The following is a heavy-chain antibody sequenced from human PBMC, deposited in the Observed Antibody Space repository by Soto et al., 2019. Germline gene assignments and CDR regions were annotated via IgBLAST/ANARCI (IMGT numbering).Heavy chain of an antibody. V-gene: IGHV3-9*01. CDR1: GFTFDDYA. J-gene: IGHJ4*02. CDR2: ISWNSGSI. CDR3: AKDSDYDIFTGYPDY. D-gene: IGHD3-9*01. Sequence: GGSLRLSCAASGFTFDDYAMHWVRQAPGKGLEWVSGISWNSGSIGYADSVKGRFTISRDNAKNSLYLQMNSLRAEDTASYYCAKDSDYDIFTGYPDYWGQGTLVTVSS.